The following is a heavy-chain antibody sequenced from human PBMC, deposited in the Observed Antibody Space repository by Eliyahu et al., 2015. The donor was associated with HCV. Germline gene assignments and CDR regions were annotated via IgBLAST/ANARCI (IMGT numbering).Heavy chain of an antibody. Sequence: QVQLVQSGAEVKRPGSSVKASCKASGGTFTSYTTAWVRQAPGQGLEWLGGISPVFGTANYAQKFQGRVTITADESTNTAYMELSSLRSEDTAIYYCALEGGSSGPRWFDPWGQGTLVTVSS. CDR1: GGTFTSYT. V-gene: IGHV1-69*01. D-gene: IGHD6-19*01. J-gene: IGHJ5*02. CDR3: ALEGGSSGPRWFDP. CDR2: ISPVFGTA.